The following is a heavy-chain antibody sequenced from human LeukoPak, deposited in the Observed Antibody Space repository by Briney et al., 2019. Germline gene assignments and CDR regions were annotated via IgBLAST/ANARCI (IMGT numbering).Heavy chain of an antibody. V-gene: IGHV3-30*04. D-gene: IGHD3-22*01. J-gene: IGHJ3*02. CDR2: ISYDGSNK. CDR3: ARDNGISMIRGAVDI. Sequence: GGSLRLSCAASGFTFSSYAMHWVRQAPGKGLEWVAVISYDGSNKYYADSVKGRFTISRDNSKNTLYLQMNSLRAEDTAVYYCARDNGISMIRGAVDIWGQGTMVTVSS. CDR1: GFTFSSYA.